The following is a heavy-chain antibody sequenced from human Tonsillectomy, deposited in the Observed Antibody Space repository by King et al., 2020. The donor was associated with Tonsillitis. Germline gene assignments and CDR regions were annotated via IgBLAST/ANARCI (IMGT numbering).Heavy chain of an antibody. D-gene: IGHD3-3*01. CDR3: ATDPPYYDFWSGYYRV. Sequence: QLVQSGAEVKKPGASVKVSCKVSGYTLTELSMHWVRQAPGKGLEWMGGFDPEDGETIYAQKFQGRVTMTEDTSTDTAYMGLSSLRSEDTAVYYCATDPPYYDFWSGYYRVWGQGTLVTVSS. V-gene: IGHV1-24*01. CDR2: FDPEDGET. J-gene: IGHJ4*02. CDR1: GYTLTELS.